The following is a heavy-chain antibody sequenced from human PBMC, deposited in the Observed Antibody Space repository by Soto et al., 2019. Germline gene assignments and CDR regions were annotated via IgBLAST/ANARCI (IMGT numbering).Heavy chain of an antibody. J-gene: IGHJ4*02. CDR3: ARRKQLGEPYFDY. V-gene: IGHV4-39*01. CDR1: GGSISSSSYY. Sequence: QLQLQESGPGLVKPSETLSLTCTVSGGSISSSSYYWGWIRQPPGKGLEWIGSIYYSGSTYYNPSLKSRVTISVDTSKNQFSLKLSSVTAADTAVYYCARRKQLGEPYFDYWGQGTLVTVSS. CDR2: IYYSGST. D-gene: IGHD6-13*01.